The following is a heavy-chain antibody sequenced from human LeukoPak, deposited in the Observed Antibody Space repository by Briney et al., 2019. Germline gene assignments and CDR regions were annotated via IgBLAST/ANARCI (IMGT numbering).Heavy chain of an antibody. V-gene: IGHV1-46*01. CDR1: GYTFTSYY. J-gene: IGHJ5*02. CDR2: INPTGGST. D-gene: IGHD1-26*01. CDR3: ARDNSVGDNAWWFDP. Sequence: SSVKVSCKASGYTFTSYYMHWVRQAPGQGLDWMGLINPTGGSTGYAQKFQGRVIMTRDMSTSTDYMELSSLRSEDTAIYYCARDNSVGDNAWWFDPWGQGTLVTVSS.